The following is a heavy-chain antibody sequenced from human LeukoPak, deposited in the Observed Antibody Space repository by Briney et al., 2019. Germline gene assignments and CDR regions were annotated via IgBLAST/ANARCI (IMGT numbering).Heavy chain of an antibody. CDR3: ARAEWMTTVTSVHYYMDV. CDR2: MNPNSGNT. D-gene: IGHD4-11*01. Sequence: GASVTVSCKASGYTFTSYDINWVRQATGQGLEWMGWMNPNSGNTAYAQKFQGRVTMTRNTSISTAYMELSSLRSEDTAVYYCARAEWMTTVTSVHYYMDVWGKGTTVTVSS. V-gene: IGHV1-8*01. J-gene: IGHJ6*03. CDR1: GYTFTSYD.